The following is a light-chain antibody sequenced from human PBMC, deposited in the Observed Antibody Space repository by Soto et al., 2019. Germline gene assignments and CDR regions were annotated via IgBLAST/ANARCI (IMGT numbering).Light chain of an antibody. CDR2: GVS. J-gene: IGKJ1*01. Sequence: EIVMTQSPATLSVSPGERATLSCRASQSVSSNLAWYQQKPGQAPRLLTYGVSTRATGIPARFSGSGSGTEFTLTISSLQSEDFAVYYCQQYNNWLWTFGQGTKVEIK. CDR1: QSVSSN. V-gene: IGKV3-15*01. CDR3: QQYNNWLWT.